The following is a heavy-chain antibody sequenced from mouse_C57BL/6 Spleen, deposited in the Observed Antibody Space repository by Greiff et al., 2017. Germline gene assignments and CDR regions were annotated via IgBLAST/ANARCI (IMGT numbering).Heavy chain of an antibody. CDR3: TRPPNYYGSSYGYFGV. CDR2: IRNKANNHAT. D-gene: IGHD1-1*01. J-gene: IGHJ1*03. CDR1: GFTFSDAW. Sequence: EVKLVESGGGLVQPGGSMKLSCAASGFTFSDAWMDWVRQSPEKGLEWVAEIRNKANNHATYYAESVKGSFTISRDDSKSSVYLQINSLRAEDTGSYYCTRPPNYYGSSYGYFGVWGTGTTVTVSS. V-gene: IGHV6-6*01.